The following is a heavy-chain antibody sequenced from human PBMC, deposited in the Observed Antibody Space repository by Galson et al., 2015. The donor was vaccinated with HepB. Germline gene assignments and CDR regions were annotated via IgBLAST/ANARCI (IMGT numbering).Heavy chain of an antibody. CDR3: ARWVGTRGYGMDV. D-gene: IGHD4-23*01. Sequence: SLRLSCAASGFAFNTYSMNWVRQAPGKGLEWISYISSSSSPIHYADSLKGRFTISRDNAKSLLYLQMNSLRTEDTAVYYCARWVGTRGYGMDVWGQGTTVTVSS. CDR1: GFAFNTYS. J-gene: IGHJ6*02. CDR2: ISSSSSPI. V-gene: IGHV3-48*04.